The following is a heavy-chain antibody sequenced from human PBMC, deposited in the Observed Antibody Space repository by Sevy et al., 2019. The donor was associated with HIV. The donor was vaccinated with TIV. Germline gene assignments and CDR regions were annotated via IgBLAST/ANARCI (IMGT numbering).Heavy chain of an antibody. CDR3: ARSFDSEGAFDV. CDR2: IIPIFSTA. CDR1: GGTFSSYA. J-gene: IGHJ3*01. Sequence: ASVKVSCKASGGTFSSYAINWVRQAPGQGLEWMGGIIPIFSTANYAQKFQGRVTTTADESTSTAYMELSSLRSEDTAVYYCARSFDSEGAFDVWGQGTMVTVSS. V-gene: IGHV1-69*13.